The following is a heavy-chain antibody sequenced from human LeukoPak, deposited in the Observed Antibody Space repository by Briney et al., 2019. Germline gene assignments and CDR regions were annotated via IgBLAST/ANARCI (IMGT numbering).Heavy chain of an antibody. CDR3: ASSVYFDITGYMRGLYYFDY. V-gene: IGHV3-21*04. Sequence: GGSLRLSCAASGFSFSSFTTNWVRQTPGQGLEWVSSMSSTSYFIYYADSVRGRFTISRDNANNLLYLQMNSLTADDTAVYYCASSVYFDITGYMRGLYYFDYWGQGSLVTVSS. CDR1: GFSFSSFT. D-gene: IGHD3-9*01. J-gene: IGHJ4*02. CDR2: MSSTSYFI.